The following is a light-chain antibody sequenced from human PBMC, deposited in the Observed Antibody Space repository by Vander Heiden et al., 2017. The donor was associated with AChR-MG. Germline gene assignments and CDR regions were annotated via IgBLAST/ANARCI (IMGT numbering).Light chain of an antibody. CDR1: HSLEHRDGNTY. V-gene: IGKV2-30*02. CDR3: MQGTHWPLT. J-gene: IGKJ4*01. Sequence: VVLTQSPLSLPVTLGQPASISCRSSHSLEHRDGNTYLTWFQQRPGQSPRRLIYRVSNRDSGVPDRFSGSGSGTDFTLKISRVEAEDVGVYYCMQGTHWPLTFGGGTKVEIK. CDR2: RVS.